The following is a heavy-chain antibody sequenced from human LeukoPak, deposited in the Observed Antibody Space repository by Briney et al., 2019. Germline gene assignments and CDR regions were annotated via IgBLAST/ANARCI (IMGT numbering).Heavy chain of an antibody. J-gene: IGHJ4*02. Sequence: QPGGPLRLSCAASGFPYSSHAMSGLRPGPGKGREGVSAISGSGGSTYYADSVKGLFTIARDNSKNTLYLQMNSVRAEDTAVYYCAKVVYSRSFDYWGQGTLVTVSS. CDR2: ISGSGGST. V-gene: IGHV3-23*01. CDR1: GFPYSSHA. CDR3: AKVVYSRSFDY. D-gene: IGHD6-13*01.